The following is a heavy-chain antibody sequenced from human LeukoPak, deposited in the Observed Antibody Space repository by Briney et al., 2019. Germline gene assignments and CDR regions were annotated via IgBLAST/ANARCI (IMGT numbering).Heavy chain of an antibody. CDR1: GVSISSYY. D-gene: IGHD3-22*01. CDR2: IYYSGST. J-gene: IGHJ4*02. V-gene: IGHV4-59*12. Sequence: SETLSLTCTVSGVSISSYYWSWIRQPPGKGLEWIGYIYYSGSTNYNPSLKSRVTMSGDTSKNQFSLKLSSVTAADTAVYYCARDRYYYDSSGYYYIDYWGQGTLVTVSS. CDR3: ARDRYYYDSSGYYYIDY.